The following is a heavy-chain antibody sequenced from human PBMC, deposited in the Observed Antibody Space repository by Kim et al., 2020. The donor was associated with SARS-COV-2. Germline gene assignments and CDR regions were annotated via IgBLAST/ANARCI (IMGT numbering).Heavy chain of an antibody. CDR1: GGTFRSYS. CDR3: ARARSVSLKTHNYFDP. Sequence: SVKVSCKASGGTFRSYSLSWVRQAPGQGLEWMGGITPIFHAVNYAQKFQGRLTITANESTSTAYMDLTGLTSDDTAVYFCARARSVSLKTHNYFDPWGQGTLVTVSS. CDR2: ITPIFHAV. J-gene: IGHJ5*02. V-gene: IGHV1-69*13. D-gene: IGHD3-10*01.